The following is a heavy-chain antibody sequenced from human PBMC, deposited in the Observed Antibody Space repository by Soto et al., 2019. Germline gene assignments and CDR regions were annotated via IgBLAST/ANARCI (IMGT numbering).Heavy chain of an antibody. Sequence: PSETPSLTCTVSGGSISSSIYYWVWIRQPPGKGLDWIGSIYYSGITYYNPSLKSRVTISVDTSKNQFSLKLSSVTAADTAVYYCARHKYYYDRSGYYYPSYFDYWGQGTLVTVSS. CDR1: GGSISSSIYY. D-gene: IGHD3-22*01. CDR2: IYYSGIT. V-gene: IGHV4-39*01. CDR3: ARHKYYYDRSGYYYPSYFDY. J-gene: IGHJ4*02.